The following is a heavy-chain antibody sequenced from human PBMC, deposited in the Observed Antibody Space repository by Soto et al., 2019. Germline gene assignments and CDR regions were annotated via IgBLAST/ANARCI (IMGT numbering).Heavy chain of an antibody. CDR3: ARDLRGFTVPRTEYYYYGMDV. J-gene: IGHJ6*02. CDR2: ISYDGSNK. Sequence: PGGSLRLSCAASGFTFSSYAMHWVRQAPGKGLEWVAVISYDGSNKYYADSVKGRFTISRDNSKNTLYLQMNSLRAEDTAVYYFARDLRGFTVPRTEYYYYGMDVWGQGTTVTVSS. CDR1: GFTFSSYA. D-gene: IGHD3-10*01. V-gene: IGHV3-30-3*01.